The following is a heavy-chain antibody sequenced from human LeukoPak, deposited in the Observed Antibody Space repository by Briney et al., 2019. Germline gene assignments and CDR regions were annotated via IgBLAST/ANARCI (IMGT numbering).Heavy chain of an antibody. CDR2: INHSGST. Sequence: SETLSLTCAVYGGSFSGYYWSWIRQPPGKGLDWIGEINHSGSTNYNPSLKSRVTISVDTSKNQFSLKLSSVTAADTAVYYCARLGALPGIVASDYWGQGTLVTVSP. CDR3: ARLGALPGIVASDY. V-gene: IGHV4-34*01. D-gene: IGHD6-13*01. J-gene: IGHJ4*02. CDR1: GGSFSGYY.